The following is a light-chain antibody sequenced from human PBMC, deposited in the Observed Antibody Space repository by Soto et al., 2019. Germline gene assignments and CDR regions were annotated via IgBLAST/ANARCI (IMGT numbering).Light chain of an antibody. Sequence: QAVVTQPPSVSGAPGQRVTISCTGSGSNIGAGYDVHWYQQLPGTAPKLLIYGNNNRPSGVPDRFSGSKSVSATSASLAITGLQAEDEADYYCQSYDTSLGGSGVFGTGTKLTVL. V-gene: IGLV1-40*01. J-gene: IGLJ1*01. CDR3: QSYDTSLGGSGV. CDR1: GSNIGAGYD. CDR2: GNN.